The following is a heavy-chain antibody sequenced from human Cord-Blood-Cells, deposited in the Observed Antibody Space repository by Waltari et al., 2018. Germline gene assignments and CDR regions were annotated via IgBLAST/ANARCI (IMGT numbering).Heavy chain of an antibody. CDR2: INAGNGNT. Sequence: QVQLVQSGAEVKKPGASVKVSCKASGYTFTSYAMHWVRQAPGQRLEWMGGINAGNGNTKYAQKFQGRVTITRDTSASTAYMELSSLRSEDTAVYYCARTPAARVFDYWGQGTLVTVSS. V-gene: IGHV1-3*01. J-gene: IGHJ4*02. D-gene: IGHD2-2*01. CDR1: GYTFTSYA. CDR3: ARTPAARVFDY.